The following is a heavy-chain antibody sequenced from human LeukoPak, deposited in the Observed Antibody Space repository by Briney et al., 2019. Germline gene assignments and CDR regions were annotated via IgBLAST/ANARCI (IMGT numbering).Heavy chain of an antibody. CDR3: ARDPRWLTPDCTSTSCYENYFDP. CDR2: IYHSGSA. V-gene: IGHV4-38-2*02. J-gene: IGHJ5*02. D-gene: IGHD2-2*01. Sequence: SETLSLTCAVSGYSISSGYQWAWIRQSPGKGLEWIGSIYHSGSAHYNPSLKSRVTISVETSKNQFSLKMYSVTAADTAVYYCARDPRWLTPDCTSTSCYENYFDPWGQGALVTVSS. CDR1: GYSISSGYQ.